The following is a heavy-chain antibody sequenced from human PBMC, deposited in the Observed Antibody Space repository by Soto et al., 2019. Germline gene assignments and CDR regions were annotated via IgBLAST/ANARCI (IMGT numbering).Heavy chain of an antibody. D-gene: IGHD2-15*01. CDR1: GFTFSSYG. CDR3: AKRVGEGDYYYGMDV. CDR2: ISYDGSNK. V-gene: IGHV3-30*18. Sequence: QVQLVESGGGVVQPGRSLRLSCAASGFTFSSYGMHWVRQAPGKGLEWVAVISYDGSNKYYADSVKGRFTISRDNSKNTRYLQMNSLRAEDTAVYYCAKRVGEGDYYYGMDVWGQGTTVTVSS. J-gene: IGHJ6*02.